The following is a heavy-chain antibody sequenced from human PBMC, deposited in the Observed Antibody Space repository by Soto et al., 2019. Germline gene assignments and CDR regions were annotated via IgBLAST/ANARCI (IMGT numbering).Heavy chain of an antibody. CDR1: GFTFSSYW. CDR2: MNNDGSYI. CDR3: VRGGYMHACDI. Sequence: EVQLVESGGGLVQPGGSLRLSCAASGFTFSSYWMYWVRQAPGKGLEWVSHMNNDGSYIIYAESVKGRFTFSRDNAKNTLYLQMNSLSSEDTAVYYCVRGGYMHACDIWGQGTMVTVSS. V-gene: IGHV3-74*01. D-gene: IGHD6-13*01. J-gene: IGHJ3*02.